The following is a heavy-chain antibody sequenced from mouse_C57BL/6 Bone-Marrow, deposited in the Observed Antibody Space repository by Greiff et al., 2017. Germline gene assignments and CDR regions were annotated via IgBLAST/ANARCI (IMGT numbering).Heavy chain of an antibody. J-gene: IGHJ3*01. CDR1: GYTFTSYW. CDR2: IYPGSGST. CDR3: ASTLIAY. V-gene: IGHV1-55*01. Sequence: QVHVKQPGAELVKPGASVKMSCKASGYTFTSYWIPWVKQRPGQGLEWIGDIYPGSGSTNYNEKFKSKATLTVDTSSSTAYMQLSSLTSADSAVYDCASTLIAYWGQGTLVTVSA. D-gene: IGHD6-1*01.